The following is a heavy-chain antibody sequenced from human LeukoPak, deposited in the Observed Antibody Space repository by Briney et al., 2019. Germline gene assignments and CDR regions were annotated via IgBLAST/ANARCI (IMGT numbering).Heavy chain of an antibody. CDR2: IYPGDSDT. V-gene: IGHV5-51*01. Sequence: GESLKISCKGSGSSFTSYWIGWVRQMPGKGLEWMGIIYPGDSDTRYSPSFQGQVTISADKSISTAYLQWSSLKASDTAMYYCARPQRRYYDSRDAFDIWGQGTMVTVSS. J-gene: IGHJ3*02. D-gene: IGHD3-22*01. CDR3: ARPQRRYYDSRDAFDI. CDR1: GSSFTSYW.